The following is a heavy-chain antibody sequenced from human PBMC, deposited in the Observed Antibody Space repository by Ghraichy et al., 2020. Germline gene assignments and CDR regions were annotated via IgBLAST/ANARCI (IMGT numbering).Heavy chain of an antibody. J-gene: IGHJ6*01. CDR3: ARGSCSGGSCYSVYYYYGMDV. CDR1: GGSFSGYY. CDR2: SNHSGST. Sequence: SETLSLTCAVYGGSFSGYYWSWIRQRPGKGLEWIGESNHSGSTNYNPSLKSRVTISVDTSKNQFSLKLSSVTAADTAVYYCARGSCSGGSCYSVYYYYGMDVWGQGTRVNVSS. V-gene: IGHV4-34*01. D-gene: IGHD2-15*01.